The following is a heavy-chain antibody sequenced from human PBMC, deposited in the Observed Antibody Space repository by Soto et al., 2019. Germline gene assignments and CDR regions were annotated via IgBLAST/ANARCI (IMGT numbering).Heavy chain of an antibody. J-gene: IGHJ3*02. D-gene: IGHD2-21*02. CDR3: ASRREVTGNAFDI. V-gene: IGHV3-21*01. Sequence: EVQLVESGGGLVKPGGSLRLSCAASGFTFSSYSMNWVRQAPGKGLEWVSSISSSSSYIYYADSVKGRFTISRDNAKNSLYLQMNSLRAEDTAVYYCASRREVTGNAFDIWGQGTMVTVSS. CDR2: ISSSSSYI. CDR1: GFTFSSYS.